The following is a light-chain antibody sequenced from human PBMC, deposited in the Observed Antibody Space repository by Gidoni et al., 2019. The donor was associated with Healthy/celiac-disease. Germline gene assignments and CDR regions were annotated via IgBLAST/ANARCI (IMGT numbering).Light chain of an antibody. J-gene: IGLJ3*02. V-gene: IGLV2-14*01. CDR1: SSDVGGYNY. CDR2: DVN. Sequence: QSALTPPASVSVSPGQSITISCTGTSSDVGGYNYVSWYQQHPGKAPKLMIYDVNNRPSGVSNRFSGSKSGNTASLTISGLQAEDEADYYCSSYTSSSTWVFGGGTKLTVL. CDR3: SSYTSSSTWV.